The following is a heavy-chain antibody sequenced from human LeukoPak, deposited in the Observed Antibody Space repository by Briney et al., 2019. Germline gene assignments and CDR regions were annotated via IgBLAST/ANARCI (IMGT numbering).Heavy chain of an antibody. D-gene: IGHD2/OR15-2a*01. V-gene: IGHV3-23*01. CDR2: ISASGGST. CDR3: AKGGRLSFDY. J-gene: IGHJ4*02. CDR1: GFTVSSNY. Sequence: GGSLRLSCAASGFTVSSNYMSWVRQAPGKGLEWVSAISASGGSTYYADSVKGRFTISRDNSKNTLYLQMNSLRAEDTAVYYCAKGGRLSFDYWGQGTLVTVSS.